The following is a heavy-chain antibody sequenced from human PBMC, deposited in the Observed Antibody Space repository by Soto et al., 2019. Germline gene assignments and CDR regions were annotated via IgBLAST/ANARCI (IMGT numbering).Heavy chain of an antibody. J-gene: IGHJ6*02. Sequence: QVQLMQSGAEVRKPGSSVTVSCKASGGTFSSNPISWVRQAPGQGLEWMGGIIAIVGTPHYARRFLDRVTLTADRSTHRAFMEMTSLTSEDTATSYCARDLSAVKRLESFKYYRMDVWGQGTTVTVS. CDR1: GGTFSSNP. CDR2: IIAIVGTP. V-gene: IGHV1-69*06. D-gene: IGHD4-17*01. CDR3: ARDLSAVKRLESFKYYRMDV.